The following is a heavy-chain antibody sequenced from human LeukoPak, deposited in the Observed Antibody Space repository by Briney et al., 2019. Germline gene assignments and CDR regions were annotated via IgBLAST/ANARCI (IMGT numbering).Heavy chain of an antibody. CDR2: IKSKLFNSET. J-gene: IGHJ4*02. Sequence: PGGSLRLSCAASGFTFYDSAIHWVRQVPGKGLEWVARIKSKLFNSETAYVESVKGRFTIYRDDSKNTVFLEMNNLKIDDTALYYCLRYEQPSGRFGDSWRQGALVTVSP. CDR3: LRYEQPSGRFGDS. CDR1: GFTFYDSA. D-gene: IGHD3-10*01. V-gene: IGHV3-73*01.